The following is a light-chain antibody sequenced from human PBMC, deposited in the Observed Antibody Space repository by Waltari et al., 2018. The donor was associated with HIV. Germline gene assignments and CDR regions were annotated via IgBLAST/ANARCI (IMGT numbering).Light chain of an antibody. CDR2: DVS. V-gene: IGKV3-11*01. J-gene: IGKJ3*01. Sequence: EIVLTQSPATLSLSPGARAHLSCRASQRVSSYLAWYQQKPGQAPRLLIYDVSNRATGIAASFSGSGSGTDFTLTISSLEPEDFAVYYCQQRSTWPRTFGPGTKVDIK. CDR1: QRVSSY. CDR3: QQRSTWPRT.